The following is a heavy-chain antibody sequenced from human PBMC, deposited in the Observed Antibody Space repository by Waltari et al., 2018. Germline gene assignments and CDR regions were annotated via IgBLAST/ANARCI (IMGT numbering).Heavy chain of an antibody. V-gene: IGHV4-38-2*02. Sequence: QVQLQESGPGLVKPSETLSLTCAVSGYSISSGYYWGWIRQPPGKGLEWIGSIYHSGSTYYNPPLKSRVTISVDTSKNQFSLKLSSVTAADTAVYYCARDGRSSGLFSWGQGTLVTVSS. CDR1: GYSISSGYY. J-gene: IGHJ4*02. D-gene: IGHD6-19*01. CDR3: ARDGRSSGLFS. CDR2: IYHSGST.